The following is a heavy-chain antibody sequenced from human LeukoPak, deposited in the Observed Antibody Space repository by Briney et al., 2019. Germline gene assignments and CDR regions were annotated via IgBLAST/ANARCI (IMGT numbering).Heavy chain of an antibody. CDR3: AREADGSGSYYFNY. J-gene: IGHJ4*02. D-gene: IGHD3-10*01. Sequence: SETLSLTCTVSGGSISSYYWSWIRQPPGKGLEWIGYIYYSGSTNYNPSLKSRVTISVDTSKNQFSLKLSSVTAADTAVYYCAREADGSGSYYFNYWGQGTLVTVSS. V-gene: IGHV4-59*01. CDR1: GGSISSYY. CDR2: IYYSGST.